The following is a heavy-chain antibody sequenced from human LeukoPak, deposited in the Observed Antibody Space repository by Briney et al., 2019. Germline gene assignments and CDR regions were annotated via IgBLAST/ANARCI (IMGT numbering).Heavy chain of an antibody. V-gene: IGHV6-1*01. D-gene: IGHD2-15*01. CDR3: TRGGNIVVVP. CDR1: GDSVSSNTAA. J-gene: IGHJ5*02. CDR2: TYYRSKWYY. Sequence: SQTLSLTCAISGDSVSSNTAAWNWIRQSPSRGLEWLGRTYYRSKWYYDYAVSLKSRITIYPDTSKNQFSLQLNSVTPEDTAVYYCTRGGNIVVVPWGQGTLVTVSS.